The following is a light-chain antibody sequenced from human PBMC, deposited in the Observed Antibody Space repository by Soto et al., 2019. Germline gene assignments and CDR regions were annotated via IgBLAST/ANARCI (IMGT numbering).Light chain of an antibody. J-gene: IGLJ3*02. V-gene: IGLV2-23*03. CDR2: EGT. Sequence: QSVLTQPASVSGSPGQSITISCTGTSSNVGNYNLVSWYQHHPGKAPKLMIYEGTKRPSGVSNRFSGSKSGNTASLTISGLQAEDEADYYCCSYAGGSTFRVFGGGTKLTVL. CDR1: SSNVGNYNL. CDR3: CSYAGGSTFRV.